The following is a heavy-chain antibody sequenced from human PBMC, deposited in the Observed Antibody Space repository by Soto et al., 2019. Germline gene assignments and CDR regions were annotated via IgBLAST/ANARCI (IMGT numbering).Heavy chain of an antibody. CDR3: AHMWPPREAAGNRYYFDY. J-gene: IGHJ4*02. D-gene: IGHD6-13*01. Sequence: QITLKESGPTLVKPTQTLTLTCTFSGFSLSTSGVGVGWIRQPPGKPLECLALIYWNDDKRYSPSLKSRLTTPRDTSKSQVVLTMTYMDPFAIATYYCAHMWPPREAAGNRYYFDYWGQGTLVTVSS. V-gene: IGHV2-5*01. CDR2: IYWNDDK. CDR1: GFSLSTSGVG.